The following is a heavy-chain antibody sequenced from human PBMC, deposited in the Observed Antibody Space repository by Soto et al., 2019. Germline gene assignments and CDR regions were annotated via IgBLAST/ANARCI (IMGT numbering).Heavy chain of an antibody. V-gene: IGHV4-59*08. CDR1: GDSISSYY. CDR2: LYYGRSA. D-gene: IGHD6-13*01. J-gene: IGHJ5*02. Sequence: SETLSLTCAVSGDSISSYYCMWIRQPPGKGLESIGYLYYGRSANYNPSLKSRVTISVDTSKNQFSLKLSSVTAADTAVYYCARQDSSSWFNWFDPWGQGTLVTVSS. CDR3: ARQDSSSWFNWFDP.